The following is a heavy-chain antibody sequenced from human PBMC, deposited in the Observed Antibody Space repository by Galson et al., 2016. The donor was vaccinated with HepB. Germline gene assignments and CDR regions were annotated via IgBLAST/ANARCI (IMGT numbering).Heavy chain of an antibody. V-gene: IGHV1-18*01. CDR1: GYSFSNYG. J-gene: IGHJ4*02. Sequence: SVKVSCKASGYSFSNYGITWVRQAPGQGLEWMGWISTYNGNTDYGQKLHGRLTLTTDASTTTAYLELRSLRFDDTAVYYCARGSTATTPLAYWGQGTLVTVSS. CDR3: ARGSTATTPLAY. CDR2: ISTYNGNT. D-gene: IGHD4-11*01.